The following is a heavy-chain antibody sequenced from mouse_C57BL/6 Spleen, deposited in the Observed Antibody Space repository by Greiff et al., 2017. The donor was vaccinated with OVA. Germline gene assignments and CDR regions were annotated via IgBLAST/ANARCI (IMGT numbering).Heavy chain of an antibody. J-gene: IGHJ1*03. D-gene: IGHD1-1*01. Sequence: VKLVESGAELVRPGASVKLSCKASGYTFTDYYINWVKQRPGQGLEWIARIYPGSGNTSYNEKFKGKATLTAEKSSSTAYMQLSSLTSEDSAVYFCARYRSSAWYFDVWGTGTTVTVSS. V-gene: IGHV1-76*01. CDR2: IYPGSGNT. CDR1: GYTFTDYY. CDR3: ARYRSSAWYFDV.